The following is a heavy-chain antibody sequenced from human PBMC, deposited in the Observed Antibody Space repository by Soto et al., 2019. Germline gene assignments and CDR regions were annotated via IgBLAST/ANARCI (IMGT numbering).Heavy chain of an antibody. Sequence: QVQLVQSGAEVKKPGASVKVSCKVSGHTLTELSMHWVRQAPGKGLEWMGGFDPEDGETIYAQNFQGRFTMTEDTSTDTAYMELSSLRSGDTAVYYCATAYRLNWNDLLGDWFDPWGQGTLVTVSS. CDR1: GHTLTELS. D-gene: IGHD1-1*01. V-gene: IGHV1-24*01. CDR2: FDPEDGET. J-gene: IGHJ5*02. CDR3: ATAYRLNWNDLLGDWFDP.